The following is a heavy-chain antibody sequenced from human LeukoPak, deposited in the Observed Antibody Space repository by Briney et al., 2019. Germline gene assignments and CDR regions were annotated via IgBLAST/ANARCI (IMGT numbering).Heavy chain of an antibody. CDR2: IKQDGSTK. Sequence: PGGSLRLSCAASEFIFRNYWMHWVRQAPGKGLEWVATIKQDGSTKYYVDSVKGRFTISRDNAKNSLFLQMDSLRAEDTAVYYCGRAMDVWGQGTTVIVSS. CDR3: GRAMDV. CDR1: EFIFRNYW. J-gene: IGHJ6*02. V-gene: IGHV3-7*04.